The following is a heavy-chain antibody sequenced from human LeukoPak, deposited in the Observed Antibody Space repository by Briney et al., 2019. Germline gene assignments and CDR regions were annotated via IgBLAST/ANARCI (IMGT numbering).Heavy chain of an antibody. D-gene: IGHD3-10*01. J-gene: IGHJ5*02. Sequence: ASETLSLTCTVSGGSISSYYWSWIRQPPGKGLEWIGYIYYSGSTNYSPSLKSRVTISVDTSKNQFSLKLSSVTAADTAVYYCARDLQHDYYGSGSYPLGFDPWGQGTLVTVPS. CDR2: IYYSGST. CDR3: ARDLQHDYYGSGSYPLGFDP. V-gene: IGHV4-59*01. CDR1: GGSISSYY.